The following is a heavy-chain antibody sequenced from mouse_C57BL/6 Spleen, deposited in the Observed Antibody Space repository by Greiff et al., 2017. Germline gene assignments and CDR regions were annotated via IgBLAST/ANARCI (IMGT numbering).Heavy chain of an antibody. CDR3: ARDSSRLRRVFDY. CDR2: ISDGGSYT. CDR1: GFTFSSYA. V-gene: IGHV5-4*03. J-gene: IGHJ2*01. D-gene: IGHD2-4*01. Sequence: EVKLVESGGGLVKPGGSLKLSCAASGFTFSSYAMSWVRQTPEKRLEWVATISDGGSYTYYPDNVKGRFTISRDNAKNNMYLQMSHLKSEDTAMXYCARDSSRLRRVFDYWGQGTTLTVSS.